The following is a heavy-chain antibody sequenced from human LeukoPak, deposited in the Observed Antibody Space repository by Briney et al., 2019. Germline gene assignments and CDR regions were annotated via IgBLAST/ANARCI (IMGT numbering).Heavy chain of an antibody. CDR1: GYTFTDYY. V-gene: IGHV1-2*02. CDR3: ARGVIATGGNDFDY. CDR2: INPSSGGT. Sequence: ASVKVSCKASGYTFTDYYMHWVRQAPGQGLEWMGWINPSSGGTNYAQKFQARVTVTRDTSISTAYMDLSRLRSDDTAVYCARGVIATGGNDFDYWGQGTLVTVSS. J-gene: IGHJ4*02. D-gene: IGHD6-13*01.